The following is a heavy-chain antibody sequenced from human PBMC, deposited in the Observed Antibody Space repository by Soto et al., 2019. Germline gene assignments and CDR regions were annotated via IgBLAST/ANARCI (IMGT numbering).Heavy chain of an antibody. D-gene: IGHD1-26*01. CDR1: GDSVSTKSAT. CDR3: ARSGYEGAVDY. V-gene: IGHV6-1*01. CDR2: TYYRSKWHN. J-gene: IGHJ4*02. Sequence: SQTLSLTCAISGDSVSTKSATWNWIRQSPSRGLEWLGRTYYRSKWHNEYKVSVKNRITITPDTSKNQFSLQLNSLTPEDTVVYYCARSGYEGAVDYWAREPRVTVSS.